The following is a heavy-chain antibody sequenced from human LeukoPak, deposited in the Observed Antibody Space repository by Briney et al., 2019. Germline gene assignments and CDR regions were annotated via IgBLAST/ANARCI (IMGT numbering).Heavy chain of an antibody. CDR2: INTNTGNP. V-gene: IGHV7-4-1*02. CDR3: ARAHYDFWSGYWPEIADY. D-gene: IGHD3-3*01. CDR1: GYTFTSYA. J-gene: IGHJ4*02. Sequence: WASVKVSCKASGYTFTSYAMNWVRQAPGQGLEWMGWINTNTGNPTYAQGFTGRFVFSLDTSVSTAYLQISSLKAEDTAVYYCARAHYDFWSGYWPEIADYWGQGTLVTVSS.